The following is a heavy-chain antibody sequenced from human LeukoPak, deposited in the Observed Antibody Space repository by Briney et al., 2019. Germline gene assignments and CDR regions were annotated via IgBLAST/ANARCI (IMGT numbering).Heavy chain of an antibody. V-gene: IGHV3-7*03. CDR1: GFTFSSYW. D-gene: IGHD3-16*01. J-gene: IGHJ4*02. CDR2: IKQDGSEK. Sequence: GGSLRLSCAASGFTFSSYWMSWVRQAPGKELEWVANIKQDGSEKNYADSLKGRFTISRDNAKNSLYLQMNNLRAEDTAMYYCATNWRSGGYHDYWGQGTLVTVSS. CDR3: ATNWRSGGYHDY.